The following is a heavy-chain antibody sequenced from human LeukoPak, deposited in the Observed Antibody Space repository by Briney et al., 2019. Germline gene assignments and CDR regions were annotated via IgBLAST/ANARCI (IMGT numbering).Heavy chain of an antibody. Sequence: SETLSLTCAVYGGSFSGYYWSWIRQPPGKGLEWIGEINHSGSTNYNPSLKSRVTISVNTSKNQFSLKLSSVTAADTAVYYCARTEPAGTTTIDYWGQGTLVTVSS. CDR2: INHSGST. CDR3: ARTEPAGTTTIDY. CDR1: GGSFSGYY. D-gene: IGHD6-13*01. V-gene: IGHV4-34*01. J-gene: IGHJ4*02.